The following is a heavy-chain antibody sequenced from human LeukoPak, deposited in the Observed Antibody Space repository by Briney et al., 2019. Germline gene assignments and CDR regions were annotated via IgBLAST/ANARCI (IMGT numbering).Heavy chain of an antibody. CDR1: GPNLNGFA. J-gene: IGHJ6*02. Sequence: GGSLRLSCAASGPNLNGFAMHWVRQASGKGLEWVSRLDFNSGRVGYADAVKGRFTISRDIAKNTLYLEMNRLRVEDTALYYCGRDISAGGMDVWAKGPRSPSP. CDR2: LDFNSGRV. V-gene: IGHV3-9*01. CDR3: GRDISAGGMDV.